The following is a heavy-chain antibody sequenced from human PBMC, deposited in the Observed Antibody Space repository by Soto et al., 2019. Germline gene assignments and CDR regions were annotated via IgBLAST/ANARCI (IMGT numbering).Heavy chain of an antibody. V-gene: IGHV3-30*18. CDR3: AKDSLLWFANNRGTHYYFDY. J-gene: IGHJ4*02. D-gene: IGHD3-10*01. Sequence: GGSLRLSCAASGFTFSSYGMHWVRQAPGKGLEWVAVISYDGSNKYYADSVKGRFTISRDNSKNTLDLQMNSLRAEDTAVYYCAKDSLLWFANNRGTHYYFDYCGQGTLVTVSS. CDR1: GFTFSSYG. CDR2: ISYDGSNK.